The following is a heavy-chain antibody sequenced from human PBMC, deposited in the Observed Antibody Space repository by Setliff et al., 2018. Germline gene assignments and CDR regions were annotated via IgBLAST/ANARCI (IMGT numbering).Heavy chain of an antibody. CDR2: YFYSGDT. Sequence: SETLSLTCTVSGGPFSGASIWSWIRQPPGKGLEWIGFYFYSGDTRSNPSLKSRVTMSVDSSKNPFSLKLSSVTAADTAVYYCARDRTYYGSGTYTRWFDYWGQGTLVTVSS. D-gene: IGHD3-10*01. V-gene: IGHV4-59*01. CDR3: ARDRTYYGSGTYTRWFDY. J-gene: IGHJ4*02. CDR1: GGPFSGAS.